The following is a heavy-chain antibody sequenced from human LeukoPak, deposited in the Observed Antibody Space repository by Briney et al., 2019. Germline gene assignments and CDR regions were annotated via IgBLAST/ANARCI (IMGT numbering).Heavy chain of an antibody. D-gene: IGHD6-13*01. J-gene: IGHJ4*02. CDR1: GFTFSNYW. CDR2: IKSDGSST. CDR3: ARGGDTSNWYPGYFDY. Sequence: GGSLRLSCAASGFTFSNYWMHWVRQAPGKGPVWVSRIKSDGSSTRFADSVQGRFTISRDNGKNTVYLQMNSLRAEDKAVYYCARGGDTSNWYPGYFDYWGQGALVTVSS. V-gene: IGHV3-74*01.